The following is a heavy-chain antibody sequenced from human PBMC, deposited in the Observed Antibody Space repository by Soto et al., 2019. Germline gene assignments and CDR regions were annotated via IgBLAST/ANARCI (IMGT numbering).Heavy chain of an antibody. V-gene: IGHV3-21*01. Sequence: PWGSLDISCASCGVSFYIYIINWVRQAPGKRLEWLSSISSSGYIFSTDSVRGRFTISRDNAKNSVYLQINSLRAEDTAVYFCARDCSGGSCYPGMDVWGQGTTVTVS. D-gene: IGHD2-15*01. CDR3: ARDCSGGSCYPGMDV. J-gene: IGHJ6*02. CDR1: GVSFYIYI. CDR2: ISSSGYI.